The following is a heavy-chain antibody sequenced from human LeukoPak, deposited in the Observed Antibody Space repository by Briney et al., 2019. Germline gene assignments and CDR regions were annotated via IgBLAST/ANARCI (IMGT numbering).Heavy chain of an antibody. D-gene: IGHD6-19*01. CDR2: IYYSGTT. J-gene: IGHJ4*02. CDR3: ASNRIAVAGTAFDY. Sequence: KPSETLSLTCSVSGGSISSYYWSWIRQPPGKGLEWIAYIYYSGTTNYNPSLKSRVTISVDTSKNHISLRLNSVTAADTAVYYCASNRIAVAGTAFDYWGQGTLVTVSS. V-gene: IGHV4-59*01. CDR1: GGSISSYY.